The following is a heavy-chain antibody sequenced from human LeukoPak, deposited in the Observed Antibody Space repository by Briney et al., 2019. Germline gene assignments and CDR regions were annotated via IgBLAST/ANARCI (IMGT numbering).Heavy chain of an antibody. CDR1: GASLSSYY. J-gene: IGHJ6*03. Sequence: SETLSLTCTVSGASLSSYYWSWIRQPAGKGLEWIGRIYSSGSTNYNPSLRSRVTMSVDTSKSQFSLKLSSVTAADTAVYYCARGLKKRVPYYYYYMDVWGKGTTVTVSS. CDR2: IYSSGST. V-gene: IGHV4-4*07. CDR3: ARGLKKRVPYYYYYMDV.